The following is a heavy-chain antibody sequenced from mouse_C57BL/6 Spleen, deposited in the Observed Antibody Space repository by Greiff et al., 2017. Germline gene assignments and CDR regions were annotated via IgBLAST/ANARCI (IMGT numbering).Heavy chain of an antibody. V-gene: IGHV1-64*01. CDR3: ARNYYGSSYAMDY. Sequence: VQLQQPGAELVKPGASVKLSCKASGYTFTSYWMQWVKQRPGQGLEWIGMIHPNSGSTNYNEKFKSKATLTVDKSTSTAYMQLSSLTSEDSAVYYCARNYYGSSYAMDYWGQGTSVTVSS. CDR1: GYTFTSYW. D-gene: IGHD1-1*01. CDR2: IHPNSGST. J-gene: IGHJ4*01.